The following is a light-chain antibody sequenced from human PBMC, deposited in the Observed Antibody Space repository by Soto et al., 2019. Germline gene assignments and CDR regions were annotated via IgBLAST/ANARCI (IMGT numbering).Light chain of an antibody. Sequence: QSALTQPASVSGSPGQSITISCTGTNSDVGRYNYVSWYQQHPGKAPKLMIYGVSNRPSGVSNRFSGSKSGNTASLTISGLQAEDDSDYYCSAYTSSTTVIFGGGTKVIVL. CDR3: SAYTSSTTVI. CDR2: GVS. J-gene: IGLJ2*01. V-gene: IGLV2-14*01. CDR1: NSDVGRYNY.